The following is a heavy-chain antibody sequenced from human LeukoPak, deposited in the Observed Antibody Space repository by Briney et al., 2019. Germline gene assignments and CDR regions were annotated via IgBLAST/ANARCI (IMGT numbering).Heavy chain of an antibody. D-gene: IGHD4-17*01. Sequence: GGSLRLSCAASGCTISSYSMNWVRQAPGKGLEWISYIDSDTYGNTIYYPHTVKGRFTISRDNVKNSLYLQMDSLRDEDTAVYYCTRDRDYAFDYWGQGTLVTVSS. J-gene: IGHJ4*02. CDR2: IDSDTYGNTI. V-gene: IGHV3-48*02. CDR3: TRDRDYAFDY. CDR1: GCTISSYS.